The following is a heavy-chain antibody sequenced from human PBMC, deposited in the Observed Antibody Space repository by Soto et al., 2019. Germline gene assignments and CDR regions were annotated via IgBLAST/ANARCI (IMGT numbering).Heavy chain of an antibody. CDR1: GYTFTGYY. CDR3: ARGGYYDSSGYYYGNDY. Sequence: ASVKVSCKAAGYTFTGYYMHWGRQATGQGLEWMGWINPNSGGTNYAQKFQGRVTMTRDTSISTAYMELSRLRSDDTAVYYCARGGYYDSSGYYYGNDYWGPGTLVTVSS. V-gene: IGHV1-2*02. D-gene: IGHD3-22*01. CDR2: INPNSGGT. J-gene: IGHJ4*02.